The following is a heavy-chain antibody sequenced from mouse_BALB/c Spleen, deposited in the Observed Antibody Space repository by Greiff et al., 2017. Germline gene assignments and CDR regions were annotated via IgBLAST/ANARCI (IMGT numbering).Heavy chain of an antibody. Sequence: QVQLKESGAELMKPGASVKISCKATGYTFSSYWIEWVKQRPGHGLEWIGEILPGSGSTNYNEKFKGKATFTADTSSNTAYMQLSSLTSEDSAVYYCARRHYGSSWDWYFDVWGAGTTVTVSS. V-gene: IGHV1-9*01. D-gene: IGHD1-1*01. CDR1: GYTFSSYW. CDR2: ILPGSGST. J-gene: IGHJ1*01. CDR3: ARRHYGSSWDWYFDV.